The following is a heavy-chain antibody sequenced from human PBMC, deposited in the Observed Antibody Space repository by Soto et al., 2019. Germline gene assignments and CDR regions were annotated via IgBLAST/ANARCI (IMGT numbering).Heavy chain of an antibody. CDR1: GFTFSNAW. CDR2: IKSKTDGGTT. J-gene: IGHJ6*03. V-gene: IGHV3-15*01. CDR3: TTDSMGDSGYYYYYMDV. Sequence: EVQLVESGGGLVKPGGSLRLSCAASGFTFSNAWMSWVRQAPGKGLEWVGRIKSKTDGGTTDYAAPVKGRFTISRDDSKNTLYRQMNSLKAEDTAEYYCTTDSMGDSGYYYYYMDVWGKGTTVTVSS. D-gene: IGHD2-21*02.